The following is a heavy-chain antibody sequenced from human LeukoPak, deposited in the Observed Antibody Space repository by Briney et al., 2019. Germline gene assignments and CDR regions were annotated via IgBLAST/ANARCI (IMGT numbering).Heavy chain of an antibody. CDR1: GGSFSGYY. CDR2: INHRGST. Sequence: SETLSLTCAVYGGSFSGYYWSWIRQPPGKGLEWIGEINHRGSTNYNPSLKSRVTISVDTSKNQFSLKLSSVTAADTAVYYCARGRGYSYGYVDYWGQGTLVTVSS. CDR3: ARGRGYSYGYVDY. D-gene: IGHD5-18*01. J-gene: IGHJ4*02. V-gene: IGHV4-34*01.